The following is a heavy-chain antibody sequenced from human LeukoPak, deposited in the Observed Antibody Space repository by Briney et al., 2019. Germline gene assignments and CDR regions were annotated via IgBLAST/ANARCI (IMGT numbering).Heavy chain of an antibody. V-gene: IGHV3-21*01. CDR1: GFTFSSYS. J-gene: IGHJ4*02. CDR3: ASLSSSFLVDY. Sequence: GGSLRLSCAASGFTFSSYSMNWVRQAPGKGLEWVSSISSSSSYIYYADSVKGRFTISRDNAKNSLYLQMNSLRAEDTTVYYCASLSSSFLVDYWGQGTLVTVSS. D-gene: IGHD6-13*01. CDR2: ISSSSSYI.